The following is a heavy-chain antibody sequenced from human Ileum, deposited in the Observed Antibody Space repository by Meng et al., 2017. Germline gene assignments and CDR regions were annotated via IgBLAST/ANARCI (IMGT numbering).Heavy chain of an antibody. CDR3: ARDTKNYYDSSGYPGPLDY. V-gene: IGHV3-30-3*01. J-gene: IGHJ4*02. D-gene: IGHD3-22*01. CDR1: GFTFSSYA. Sequence: QVQLVESGGGVVQPGRSLRLSCAAAGFTFSSYAMHWVRQAPGKGLEWVAVISYDGSNKYYADSVKGRFTISRDNSKNTLYLKMNSLRAEDTAVYYCARDTKNYYDSSGYPGPLDYWGQGTLVTVSS. CDR2: ISYDGSNK.